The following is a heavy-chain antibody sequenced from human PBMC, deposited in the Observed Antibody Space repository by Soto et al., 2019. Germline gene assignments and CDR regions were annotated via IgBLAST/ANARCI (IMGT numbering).Heavy chain of an antibody. J-gene: IGHJ5*02. D-gene: IGHD6-19*01. CDR2: IYYSGST. V-gene: IGHV4-39*01. CDR1: GGSISSSSYY. CDR3: ARRELLEQWLVPSTAPSWFDP. Sequence: SETLSLTCTVSGGSISSSSYYWGWIRQPPGKGLEWIGSIYYSGSTYYNPSLKSRVTISVDTSKNQFSLKLSSVTAADTAVYYCARRELLEQWLVPSTAPSWFDPWGQGTLVTVSS.